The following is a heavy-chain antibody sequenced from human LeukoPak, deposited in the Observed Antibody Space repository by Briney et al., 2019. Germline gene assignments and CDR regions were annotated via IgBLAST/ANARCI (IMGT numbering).Heavy chain of an antibody. CDR2: IIPIFGTA. CDR3: AGEIGYCSGGSCMQGDYYHGMDV. CDR1: GGTFSSYA. V-gene: IGHV1-69*06. J-gene: IGHJ6*04. Sequence: GASVKVSCKASGGTFSSYAISWVRQAPGQGLEWMGGIIPIFGTANYAQKFQGRVTITADNSTSTAYMELSSLRSEDTAVYYCAGEIGYCSGGSCMQGDYYHGMDVWGKGTTVTVSS. D-gene: IGHD2-15*01.